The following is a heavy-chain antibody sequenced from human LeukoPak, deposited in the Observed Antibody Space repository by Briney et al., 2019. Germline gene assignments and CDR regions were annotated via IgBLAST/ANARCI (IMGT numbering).Heavy chain of an antibody. J-gene: IGHJ4*02. Sequence: PSETLSLTCTVSGGSISSYYWSWIRQPPGKGLEWIGYIYYSGSTNYNPSLKSRVTTSVDTSKNQFSLKLSSVTAADTAVYYCARGDMYYYDSSGYYRRPFDYWGQGTLVTVSS. V-gene: IGHV4-59*01. CDR3: ARGDMYYYDSSGYYRRPFDY. CDR1: GGSISSYY. CDR2: IYYSGST. D-gene: IGHD3-22*01.